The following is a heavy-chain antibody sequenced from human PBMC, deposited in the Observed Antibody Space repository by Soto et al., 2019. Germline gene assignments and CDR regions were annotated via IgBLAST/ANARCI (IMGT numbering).Heavy chain of an antibody. Sequence: PSETLSLTCAVYGGSFSGYYLTWIRQPPGTGLEWIGEINHSGSTNYNPSLKSRVTISVDTSKNQFSLKLTSVTAADTAVYYCARGSHNYYGSGSHENWFDPWGQGTLVTVSS. CDR2: INHSGST. CDR1: GGSFSGYY. J-gene: IGHJ5*02. CDR3: ARGSHNYYGSGSHENWFDP. D-gene: IGHD3-10*01. V-gene: IGHV4-34*01.